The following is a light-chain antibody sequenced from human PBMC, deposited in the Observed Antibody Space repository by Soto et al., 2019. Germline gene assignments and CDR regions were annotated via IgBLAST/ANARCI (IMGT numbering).Light chain of an antibody. Sequence: EIVMTQSPATLSVSPGERVTLSCRASQSVSSNLACYQQKPGQAPRLLIHGASTRATGIPARFRGSGSGTEFTLTISSLQSGDSAVYYCQQYNNWPPTFGGGTKVEIK. CDR1: QSVSSN. J-gene: IGKJ4*01. CDR3: QQYNNWPPT. V-gene: IGKV3-15*01. CDR2: GAS.